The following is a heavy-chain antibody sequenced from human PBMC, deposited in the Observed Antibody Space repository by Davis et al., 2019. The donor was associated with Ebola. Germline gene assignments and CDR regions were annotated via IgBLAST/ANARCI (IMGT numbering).Heavy chain of an antibody. Sequence: MPSETLSLTCTVSGGSISSISYYWGWIRQPPGKGLEWIGYVYYSGNTDYNPSLKSRVTISVDTSKNQFSLRLTSVTAADTAVYYCARAARHCSPGCYFESWGQGTLVTVSS. D-gene: IGHD4/OR15-4a*01. CDR2: VYYSGNT. CDR1: GGSISSISYY. CDR3: ARAARHCSPGCYFES. V-gene: IGHV4-61*05. J-gene: IGHJ5*01.